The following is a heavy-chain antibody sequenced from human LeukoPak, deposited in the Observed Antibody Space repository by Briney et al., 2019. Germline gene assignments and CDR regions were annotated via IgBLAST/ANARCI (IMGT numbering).Heavy chain of an antibody. CDR1: GGTFSGYY. CDR3: ARGRYCGGGSCFPYYYYGMDV. V-gene: IGHV4-34*01. J-gene: IGHJ6*02. Sequence: SETLSLTCAVYGGTFSGYYWSWIRQPPGKGLEWIGEINHSGSTNYNPSLKSRVTISVDTSKNQFSLKLSSVTAADTAVYYCARGRYCGGGSCFPYYYYGMDVWGQGTTVTVSS. D-gene: IGHD2-15*01. CDR2: INHSGST.